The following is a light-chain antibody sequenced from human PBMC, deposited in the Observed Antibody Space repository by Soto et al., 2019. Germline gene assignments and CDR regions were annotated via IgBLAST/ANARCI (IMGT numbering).Light chain of an antibody. Sequence: EVVLTQSPGTLSLSPGERATLSCRASQSVGSSYLAWYQQKPGQAPRVLIYGTSSRATGIPDRFNGSGSGTDFTLTISRLEPEEFAVDDCQQYTDWWTFGQGTKVDIK. J-gene: IGKJ1*01. CDR2: GTS. V-gene: IGKV3-20*01. CDR3: QQYTDWWT. CDR1: QSVGSSY.